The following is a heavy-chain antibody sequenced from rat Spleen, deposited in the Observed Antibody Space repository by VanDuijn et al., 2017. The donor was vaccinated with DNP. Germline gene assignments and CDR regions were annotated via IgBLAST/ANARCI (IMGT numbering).Heavy chain of an antibody. D-gene: IGHD1-12*02. V-gene: IGHV5-7*01. CDR1: GFTFSDYN. Sequence: EVQLVESGGGLVQPGRSLKLSCAASGFTFSDYNMAWVRQAPKKGLEWVATIFYDGSRTYYRDSVKGRFTVSRDNVKSTLYLQMDSLRSEDTATYYCARHHYYDGPWDYWGQGALVTVSS. CDR3: ARHHYYDGPWDY. J-gene: IGHJ2*01. CDR2: IFYDGSRT.